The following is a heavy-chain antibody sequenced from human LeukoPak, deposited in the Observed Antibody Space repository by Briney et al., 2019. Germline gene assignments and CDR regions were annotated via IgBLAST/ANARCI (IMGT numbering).Heavy chain of an antibody. CDR1: GFTFSSYA. D-gene: IGHD6-19*01. V-gene: IGHV3-23*01. Sequence: PGGSLRLSCAASGFTFSSYAMSWVRQAPGKGLEWVSAISGSGGSTYYADSVKGRFTISRDNSKNTLYLQMNSLRAEDTAVYYCATHTPSSGWYFFPNYFDYWGQGTLVTVSS. CDR3: ATHTPSSGWYFFPNYFDY. CDR2: ISGSGGST. J-gene: IGHJ4*02.